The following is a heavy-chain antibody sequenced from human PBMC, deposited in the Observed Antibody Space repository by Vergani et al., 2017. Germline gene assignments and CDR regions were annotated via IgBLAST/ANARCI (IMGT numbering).Heavy chain of an antibody. CDR1: GYTSTNYW. J-gene: IGHJ5*02. V-gene: IGHV5-51*01. Sequence: EVQLVQSGAEVKKPGESLKISCQGSGYTSTNYWIGWVRQMPGKGLEWMVGIYPGDSHTRYSPSFQGQVTISADKSSNTAYLQWSSLEASDTAMYYCARHPYTPXGTAIDCARWFDPWGQGTLVTGSS. D-gene: IGHD2-21*02. CDR3: ARHPYTPXGTAIDCARWFDP. CDR2: IYPGDSHT.